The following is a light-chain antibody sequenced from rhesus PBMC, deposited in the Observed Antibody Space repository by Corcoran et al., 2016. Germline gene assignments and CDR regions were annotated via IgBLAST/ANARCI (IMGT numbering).Light chain of an antibody. CDR2: AAS. V-gene: IGKV1-18*01. J-gene: IGKJ1*01. Sequence: DIQMTQSPSSLSASVGDKVTITCRASQGISSWLAWYQQKPGKAPKLLIYAASSLQSGVPSRFSGNGSGTDYTLTISSLHPEDFATYYCQRGYNPPPTFGQGTKVEIK. CDR3: QRGYNPPPT. CDR1: QGISSW.